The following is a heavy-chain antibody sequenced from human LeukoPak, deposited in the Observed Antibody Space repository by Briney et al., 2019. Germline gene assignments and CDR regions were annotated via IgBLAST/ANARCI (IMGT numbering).Heavy chain of an antibody. Sequence: PGRSLRLSCAASGFTFDDYAMHWVRQAPGKGLEWVSGISWGSGSIGYADSVKGRFTISRDNAKNSLYLQMNSLRAEDTALYYCAKDKSGFGRVYFDYWGQGTLVTVSS. CDR2: ISWGSGSI. V-gene: IGHV3-9*01. D-gene: IGHD1-26*01. CDR1: GFTFDDYA. J-gene: IGHJ4*02. CDR3: AKDKSGFGRVYFDY.